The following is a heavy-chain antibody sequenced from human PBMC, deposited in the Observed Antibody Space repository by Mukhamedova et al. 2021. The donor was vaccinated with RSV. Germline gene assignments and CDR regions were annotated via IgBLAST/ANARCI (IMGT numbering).Heavy chain of an antibody. V-gene: IGHV1-69*01. J-gene: IGHJ5*02. CDR2: IIPIFGTA. CDR3: ASSCRGCSCYSSSWDWFDP. D-gene: IGHD2-15*01. Sequence: VRQAPGQGLEWMGGIIPIFGTANYAQKFQGRVTITADESTSTAYMELSSLRSEDTAVYYCASSCRGCSCYSSSWDWFDPWGQGTL.